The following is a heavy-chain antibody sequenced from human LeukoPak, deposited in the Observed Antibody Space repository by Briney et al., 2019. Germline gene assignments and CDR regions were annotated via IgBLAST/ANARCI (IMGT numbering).Heavy chain of an antibody. CDR2: ISTTGADT. Sequence: GGSLRLSCATSGFAFSSYAMSWVRQAPGQGLEWVSGISTTGADTYYADSVKGRLTVSRDNFKNTLYLQMNSLRAEDTAIYYCAKVAAGTLIDVWGQGTTVIVSS. J-gene: IGHJ6*02. CDR3: AKVAAGTLIDV. CDR1: GFAFSSYA. V-gene: IGHV3-23*01. D-gene: IGHD1/OR15-1a*01.